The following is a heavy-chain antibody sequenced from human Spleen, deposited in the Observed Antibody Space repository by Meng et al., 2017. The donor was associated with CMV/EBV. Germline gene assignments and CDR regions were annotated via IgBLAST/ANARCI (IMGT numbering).Heavy chain of an antibody. V-gene: IGHV3-7*01. CDR3: AREGVAFLLSYYDFWSGCPDY. J-gene: IGHJ4*02. CDR2: IKQDGSEK. Sequence: GGSLRLSCAASGFTFSSYWMSWVRQAPGKGLEWVANIKQDGSEKYYVDSVKGRFTISRDNAKNSLYLQMNSLRAEDTAVYYCAREGVAFLLSYYDFWSGCPDYWGQGTLVTVSS. CDR1: GFTFSSYW. D-gene: IGHD3-3*01.